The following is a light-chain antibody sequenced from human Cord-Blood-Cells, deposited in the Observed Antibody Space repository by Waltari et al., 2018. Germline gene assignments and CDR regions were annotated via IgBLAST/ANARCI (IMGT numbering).Light chain of an antibody. CDR1: SSNIGSNY. CDR3: AAWDDSLSGRV. J-gene: IGLJ3*02. V-gene: IGLV1-47*01. CDR2: MNN. Sequence: QSVLTPPPSASGTPGQRVTISCSGSSSNIGSNYVYWYQQLPGTAPKLLIYMNNQRPSGVPDRFSGSKSGTSASLAISGLRSEDEADYYCAAWDDSLSGRVFGGGTKLTVL.